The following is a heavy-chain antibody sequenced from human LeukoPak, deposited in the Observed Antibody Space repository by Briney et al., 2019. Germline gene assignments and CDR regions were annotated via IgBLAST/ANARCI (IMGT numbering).Heavy chain of an antibody. D-gene: IGHD4-17*01. CDR1: GFTFSSYW. V-gene: IGHV3-7*01. Sequence: PGGSLRLSCAASGFTFSSYWMSWVRQAPGKGLEWVANIKQDGSEKYYVDSVKGRFTISRDNAKNSLYLQMNSLRAEDTAVYYCARAGGDGDYGGDVWGKGTTVTVSS. CDR2: IKQDGSEK. J-gene: IGHJ6*04. CDR3: ARAGGDGDYGGDV.